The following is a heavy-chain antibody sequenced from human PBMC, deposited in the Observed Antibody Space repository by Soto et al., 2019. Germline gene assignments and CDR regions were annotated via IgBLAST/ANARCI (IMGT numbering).Heavy chain of an antibody. CDR1: GFTFSSYA. V-gene: IGHV3-30-3*01. CDR3: ARGIAAADIDP. D-gene: IGHD6-13*01. CDR2: ISYDGSNK. Sequence: GGSLRLSCAASGFTFSSYAMHWVRQAPGKGLEWVAVISYDGSNKYYADSVKGRFTISRDNSKNTLYLQMNSLRAEDTAVYYCARGIAAADIDPWGQGTLVTVSS. J-gene: IGHJ5*02.